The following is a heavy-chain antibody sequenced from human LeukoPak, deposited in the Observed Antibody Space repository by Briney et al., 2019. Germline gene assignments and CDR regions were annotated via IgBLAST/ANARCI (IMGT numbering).Heavy chain of an antibody. CDR1: GGSFSGYY. D-gene: IGHD3-22*01. J-gene: IGHJ4*02. CDR3: ARGARGWYDSSGYLPYFDY. V-gene: IGHV4-34*01. CDR2: INHSGST. Sequence: SETLSLTCAVYGGSFSGYYWSWIRQPPGKGLEWIGEINHSGSTNYNPSLKSRVTISVDTSKNQFSLKLSSVTAADTAVYYCARGARGWYDSSGYLPYFDYWGQGTLVTVSS.